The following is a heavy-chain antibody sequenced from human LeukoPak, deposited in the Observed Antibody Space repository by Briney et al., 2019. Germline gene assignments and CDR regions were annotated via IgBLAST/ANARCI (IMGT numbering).Heavy chain of an antibody. CDR3: AREAIVVVVASTGWFDP. Sequence: GASVKVSCKASGYTFTGDYMHWVRQAPGQGLEWMGWINPRSGGTKYAPKFQGRVTMTWDTSINTAYMELTRLTSDDTAVYYCAREAIVVVVASTGWFDPWGQGTLVTVSS. D-gene: IGHD2-15*01. CDR2: INPRSGGT. J-gene: IGHJ5*02. V-gene: IGHV1-2*02. CDR1: GYTFTGDY.